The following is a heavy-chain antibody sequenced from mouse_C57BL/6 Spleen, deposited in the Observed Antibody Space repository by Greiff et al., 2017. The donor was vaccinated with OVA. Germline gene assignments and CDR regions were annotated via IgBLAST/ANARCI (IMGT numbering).Heavy chain of an antibody. J-gene: IGHJ3*01. CDR1: GYSFTSYY. D-gene: IGHD1-1*01. CDR3: ARGTTVETWFAY. Sequence: VQLQQSGPELVKPGASVKISCKASGYSFTSYYIHWVKQRPGQGLEWIGWIYPGSGNTKYNEKFKGKATLTADTSSSTAYMQLSSLTSEGSAVYYCARGTTVETWFAYWGQGTLVTVSA. V-gene: IGHV1-66*01. CDR2: IYPGSGNT.